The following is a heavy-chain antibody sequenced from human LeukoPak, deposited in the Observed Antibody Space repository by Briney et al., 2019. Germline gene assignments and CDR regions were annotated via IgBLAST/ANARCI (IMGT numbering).Heavy chain of an antibody. J-gene: IGHJ4*02. CDR2: INPNSGGT. D-gene: IGHD6-13*01. V-gene: IGHV1-2*02. Sequence: ASVKASCKASGYTFTGYYMHWVRQAPGQGLEWMGWINPNSGGTNYAQKFQGRVTMTRDTSISTAYMELSRLRSDDTAVYYCAFGIAAAGSTDYWGQGTLVTVSS. CDR1: GYTFTGYY. CDR3: AFGIAAAGSTDY.